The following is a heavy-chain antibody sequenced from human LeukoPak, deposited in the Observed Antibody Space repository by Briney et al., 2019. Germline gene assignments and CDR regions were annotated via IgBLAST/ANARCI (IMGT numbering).Heavy chain of an antibody. CDR1: GDSIRSYD. V-gene: IGHV4-4*07. CDR3: ARGQRSHAFDI. Sequence: ETPSLTSTVSGDSIRSYDWSCLRPPAGTGLEWIGRIYTSGITNYNPSLSSRVTISLDTSRNQCSLTLTSLTAADTASYYCARGQRSHAFDIWGPGTMLTVSS. J-gene: IGHJ3*02. CDR2: IYTSGIT.